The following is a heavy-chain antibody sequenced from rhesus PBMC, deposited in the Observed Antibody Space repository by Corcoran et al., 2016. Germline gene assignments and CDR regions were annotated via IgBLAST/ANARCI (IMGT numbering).Heavy chain of an antibody. CDR2: IGGSIGSK. CDR3: ARIEYCSSTYCSSHNRVDV. D-gene: IGHD2-15*01. CDR1: GGSISAYY. V-gene: IGHV4-165*02. Sequence: QVQLQESGPGLVKPSETLYLTCAVSGGSISAYYWNWICPPPGTGLEWIGYIGGSIGSKHYNHSLKSRVTISTDPSKNQFSRKLNSGTAADTAVFDWARIEYCSSTYCSSHNRVDVWGAGVLVTVSS. J-gene: IGHJ5-1*01.